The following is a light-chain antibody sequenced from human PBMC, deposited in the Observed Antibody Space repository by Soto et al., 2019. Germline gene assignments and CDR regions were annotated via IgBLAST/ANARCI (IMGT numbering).Light chain of an antibody. CDR1: QSVGSNN. CDR3: QQYANSIT. CDR2: DAS. Sequence: EIVLTQSPGTQSLSPGETATLSCRASQSVGSNNLAWYHQKPGQTPRLLIYDASSRATGIPDRFSGSGSGTDFTLTISRREPEDFAVYYCQQYANSITFGQGTRLEIE. J-gene: IGKJ5*01. V-gene: IGKV3-20*01.